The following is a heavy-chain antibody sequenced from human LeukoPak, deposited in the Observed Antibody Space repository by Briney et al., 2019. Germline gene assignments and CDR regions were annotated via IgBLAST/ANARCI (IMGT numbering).Heavy chain of an antibody. Sequence: PSETLSLTCTVSGYPISSGYYWGWIRQPPGKGLEWIGSIYHSGSTYYNPSLKSRVTISVDTSKNQFSLKLSSVTAADTAVYYCARGRGKVIVVVTAIRRYFDYWGQGTLVTVSS. D-gene: IGHD2-21*02. CDR3: ARGRGKVIVVVTAIRRYFDY. CDR2: IYHSGST. CDR1: GYPISSGYY. J-gene: IGHJ4*02. V-gene: IGHV4-38-2*02.